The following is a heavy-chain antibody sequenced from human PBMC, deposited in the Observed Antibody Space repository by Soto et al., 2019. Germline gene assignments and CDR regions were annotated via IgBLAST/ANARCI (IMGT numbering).Heavy chain of an antibody. J-gene: IGHJ4*02. CDR1: GGSISSGGYS. CDR3: ARAMTTVTTFGY. D-gene: IGHD4-17*01. V-gene: IGHV4-30-2*01. CDR2: IYHSGST. Sequence: SSETLSLTCAVSGGSISSGGYSWSWIRQPPGKGLECIGYIYHSGSTYYNPSLKSRVTISVDRSKNQFSLKLTSVTAADTAVHYCARAMTTVTTFGYWGQGPLVT.